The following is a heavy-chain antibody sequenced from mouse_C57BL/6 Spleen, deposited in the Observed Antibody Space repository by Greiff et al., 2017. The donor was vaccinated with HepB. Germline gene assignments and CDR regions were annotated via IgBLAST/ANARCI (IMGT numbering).Heavy chain of an antibody. CDR2: INPSSGYT. CDR1: GYTFTSYT. D-gene: IGHD2-4*01. V-gene: IGHV1-4*01. Sequence: VQLQESGAELARPGASVKMSCKASGYTFTSYTMHWVKQRPGQGLEWIGYINPSSGYTKYNQKFKDKATLTADKSSSTAYMQLSSLTSEDSAVYYCANYDDYFDYWGQGTTLTVSS. CDR3: ANYDDYFDY. J-gene: IGHJ2*01.